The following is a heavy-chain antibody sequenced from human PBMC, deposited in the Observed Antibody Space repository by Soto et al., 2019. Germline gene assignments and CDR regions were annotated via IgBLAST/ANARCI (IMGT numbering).Heavy chain of an antibody. D-gene: IGHD3-9*01. J-gene: IGHJ2*01. V-gene: IGHV3-23*01. Sequence: EVQLLESGGGLVQPGGSLRLSCAASGFTFSSYAMSWVRQAPGKGLEWVSAISGSGGSTYYADSVKGRFTISRDNSKNPLYLQRNSLRAEDTAVYYCAKAPIAYILTGYQGYFDLWGRGNLVTVSS. CDR1: GFTFSSYA. CDR2: ISGSGGST. CDR3: AKAPIAYILTGYQGYFDL.